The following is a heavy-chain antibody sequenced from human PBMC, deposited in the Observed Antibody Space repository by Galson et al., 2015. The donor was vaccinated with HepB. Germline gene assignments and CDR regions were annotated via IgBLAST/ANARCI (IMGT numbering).Heavy chain of an antibody. D-gene: IGHD5-24*01. CDR3: ARGSEMSP. J-gene: IGHJ4*02. CDR2: ISSSSGMI. CDR1: GFTFSTYR. V-gene: IGHV3-48*02. Sequence: SLRLSCAASGFTFSTYRMNWVRQAPGKGLEWVSHISSSSGMINYADSVKGRFTISRDNAQKSLYLQMNSLRDEDTAVHYCARGSEMSPWGQGTLVTVSS.